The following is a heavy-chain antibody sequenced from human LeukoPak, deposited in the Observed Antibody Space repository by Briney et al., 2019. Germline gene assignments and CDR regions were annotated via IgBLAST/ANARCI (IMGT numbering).Heavy chain of an antibody. D-gene: IGHD2/OR15-2a*01. J-gene: IGHJ6*03. CDR3: TSPPAFQTRSSYYYYYMDV. V-gene: IGHV3-73*01. CDR2: IRSKANSYAT. CDR1: GFTFSGSA. Sequence: GGSLRLSCAASGFTFSGSAMHWVRKASGKGLEWVGRIRSKANSYATAYAASVKGRFTISRDDSKNTAYLQMNSLKTEDTAVYYCTSPPAFQTRSSYYYYYMDVWGKGTTVTVSS.